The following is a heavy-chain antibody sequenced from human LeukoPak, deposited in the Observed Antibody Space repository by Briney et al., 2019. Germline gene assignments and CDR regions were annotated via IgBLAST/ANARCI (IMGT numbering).Heavy chain of an antibody. V-gene: IGHV3-48*01. CDR3: ANYPNQVVFFS. CDR1: GFTFSSYS. CDR2: ISSSSTTI. J-gene: IGHJ5*02. D-gene: IGHD2-2*01. Sequence: GGSLRLSCAASGFTFSSYSMMWVRQAPGKGLEWVSYISSSSTTIHYADAVKGRFTISRDNLENMVYLQMNSLRAEDTAIYYCANYPNQVVFFSWGQGTLVTVSS.